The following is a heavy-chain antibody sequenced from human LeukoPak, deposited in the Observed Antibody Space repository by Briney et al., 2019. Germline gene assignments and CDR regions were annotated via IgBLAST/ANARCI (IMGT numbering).Heavy chain of an antibody. J-gene: IGHJ3*02. CDR2: ITPILGTA. Sequence: SVKVSCKASGGTFSSYAISWVRQAPGQGLEWMGGITPILGTANYVQKFQGRVTINADQSTSTAYMELSSLRSEDTAVYYCARSLIDYGGSYDAFDIWGQGTKVTISS. CDR3: ARSLIDYGGSYDAFDI. CDR1: GGTFSSYA. V-gene: IGHV1-69*10. D-gene: IGHD4-23*01.